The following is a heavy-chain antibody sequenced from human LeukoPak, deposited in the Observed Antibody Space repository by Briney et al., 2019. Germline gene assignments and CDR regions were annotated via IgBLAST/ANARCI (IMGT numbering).Heavy chain of an antibody. D-gene: IGHD3-10*01. Sequence: GRSLRLSCAASGFTFSSYGMHWVRQAPGKGLEWVAVISYDGSNKYYADSAKGRFTISRDNSKNTLYLQMNSLRAEDTAVYYCAKPPLRGVIWGSVPPTYWGQGTLVTVSS. CDR1: GFTFSSYG. CDR2: ISYDGSNK. V-gene: IGHV3-30*18. J-gene: IGHJ4*02. CDR3: AKPPLRGVIWGSVPPTY.